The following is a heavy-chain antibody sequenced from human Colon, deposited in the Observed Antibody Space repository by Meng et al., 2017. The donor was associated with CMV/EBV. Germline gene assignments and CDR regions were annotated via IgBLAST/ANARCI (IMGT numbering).Heavy chain of an antibody. CDR3: ARRHTSGWYYFDS. J-gene: IGHJ4*02. Sequence: SCDISGDTVSSTTVGWNWIRQPPSRGLEWLGRIYYRSRWLDDYAQSVKSRISINVDTSKNQFSLQLDSVTPDDTAVYYCARRHTSGWYYFDSWGQGTLVTVSS. CDR2: IYYRSRWLD. V-gene: IGHV6-1*01. D-gene: IGHD6-19*01. CDR1: GDTVSSTTVG.